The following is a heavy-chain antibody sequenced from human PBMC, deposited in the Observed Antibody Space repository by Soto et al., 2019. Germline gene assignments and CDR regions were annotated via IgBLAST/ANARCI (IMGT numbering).Heavy chain of an antibody. D-gene: IGHD2-15*01. CDR3: ARLYCSGGSCAMDV. CDR1: GGSISSYY. Sequence: SETLSLTCTVSGGSISSYYWSWIRQPPGKGLEWIGYIYYSGSTNYNPSLKSRVTISVDTSKNQFSLKLSSVTAADTAVYYCARLYCSGGSCAMDVWGKGTTVTVS. V-gene: IGHV4-59*01. J-gene: IGHJ6*03. CDR2: IYYSGST.